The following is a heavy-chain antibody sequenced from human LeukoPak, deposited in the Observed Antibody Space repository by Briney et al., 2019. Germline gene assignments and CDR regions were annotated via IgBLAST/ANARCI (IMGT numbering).Heavy chain of an antibody. V-gene: IGHV1-8*01. D-gene: IGHD6-19*01. Sequence: GASVKVSFKASGYTFTIYDINWMRQATGPGLEWKGWMKPNRGNTGYAQKFQGRVTMARNTSISTAYMELSSLRSEDTAVYYCARGRYSSGWYENYYYYGMDVWGQGTTVTVSS. CDR2: MKPNRGNT. CDR1: GYTFTIYD. J-gene: IGHJ6*02. CDR3: ARGRYSSGWYENYYYYGMDV.